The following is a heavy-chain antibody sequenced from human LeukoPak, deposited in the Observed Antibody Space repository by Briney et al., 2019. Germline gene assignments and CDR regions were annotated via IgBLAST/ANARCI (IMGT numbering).Heavy chain of an antibody. V-gene: IGHV1-24*01. Sequence: GSVKVSCKVSGYTLTELSMHWVRQAPGKGLEWMGGFDPEDGETIYAQKFQGRVTMTEDTSTDTAYMELSSLRAEDTAVYYCAKDQWELLLEVGPNYFDYWGQGTLVTVSS. CDR3: AKDQWELLLEVGPNYFDY. J-gene: IGHJ4*02. CDR2: FDPEDGET. D-gene: IGHD1-26*01. CDR1: GYTLTELS.